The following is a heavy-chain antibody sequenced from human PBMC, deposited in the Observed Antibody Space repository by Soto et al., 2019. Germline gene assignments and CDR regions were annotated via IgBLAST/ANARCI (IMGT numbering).Heavy chain of an antibody. CDR2: SRNRVNNLST. D-gene: IGHD3-22*01. V-gene: IGHV3-72*01. CDR1: EFSFSDQY. J-gene: IGHJ4*02. Sequence: VQVEESGGGLVLPGGSLRLSCTVSADSEFSFSDQYMDWVRQAPGKGLEWVGRSRNRVNNLSTAYAASVQGRFTISRDESKNTVYLQMNSLRAEDTAVYYCAPYEGGYYDSSGYFGHWGQGTLVTVSS. CDR3: APYEGGYYDSSGYFGH.